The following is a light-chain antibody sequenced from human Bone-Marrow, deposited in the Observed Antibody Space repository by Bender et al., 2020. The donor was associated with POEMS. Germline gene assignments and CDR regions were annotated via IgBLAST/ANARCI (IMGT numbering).Light chain of an antibody. CDR1: PGPVLSGYF. J-gene: IGLJ3*02. CDR2: STS. Sequence: TVVTPEPSLTVSPGGTVTLTFASRPGPVLSGYFPNLFQPKPGQAPRALTYSTSNKHFWTPSRFPGSLIGGKAALTLSGVQPEDEADYYCLLYYDGVRVFGGGTKLTVL. CDR3: LLYYDGVRV. V-gene: IGLV7-43*01.